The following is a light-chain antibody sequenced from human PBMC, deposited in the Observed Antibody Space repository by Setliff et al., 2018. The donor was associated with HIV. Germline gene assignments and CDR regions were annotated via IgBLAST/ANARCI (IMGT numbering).Light chain of an antibody. V-gene: IGLV2-14*01. CDR1: SSDIGGHNY. Sequence: QSVLTQPASVSGSPGQSITISCTGTSSDIGGHNYVSWYQQHPGKAPKVMIYEVSNRPSGVSNRFSGSKSGNTASLTISGLQVEDEADYFCSSFTTTTTLVFGTGTKVTVL. J-gene: IGLJ1*01. CDR2: EVS. CDR3: SSFTTTTTLV.